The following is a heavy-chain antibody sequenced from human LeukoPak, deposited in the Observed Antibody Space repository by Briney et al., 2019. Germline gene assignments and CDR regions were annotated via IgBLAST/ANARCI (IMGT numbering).Heavy chain of an antibody. Sequence: ASVKVSCKDSGYTFTGYYMHWVRQAPGQGLEWMGWINPNSGGTNYAQKFQGRVTMTRDTSISTAYMELSRLRSDDTAVYYCARGGAGRNWNSHAFDIWGQGTMVTVSS. V-gene: IGHV1-2*02. D-gene: IGHD1-7*01. CDR3: ARGGAGRNWNSHAFDI. J-gene: IGHJ3*02. CDR1: GYTFTGYY. CDR2: INPNSGGT.